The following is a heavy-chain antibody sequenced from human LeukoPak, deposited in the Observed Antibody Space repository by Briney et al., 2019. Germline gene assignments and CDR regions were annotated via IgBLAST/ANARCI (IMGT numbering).Heavy chain of an antibody. CDR2: ITPIFGTA. V-gene: IGHV1-69*13. D-gene: IGHD3-9*01. Sequence: ASVKVSCKASGGTFSSYAISWVRQAPGQGLEWMGGITPIFGTANYAQKFQGRVTITADESTGTAYMELSSLTSEDTAVYYCARRPYHILTANLGSFDYWGQGTLVIVSS. J-gene: IGHJ4*02. CDR3: ARRPYHILTANLGSFDY. CDR1: GGTFSSYA.